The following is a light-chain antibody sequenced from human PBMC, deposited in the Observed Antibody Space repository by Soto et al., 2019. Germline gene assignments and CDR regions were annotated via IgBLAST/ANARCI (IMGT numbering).Light chain of an antibody. Sequence: DIQMTQSPSTLSATAGDRVTITCRASQSISSWLAWYQQKPGKAPKLLIYLASSLESGVPSRFSGSGSGTEFTLTISSLQPDDFATYYCQQYDSYSRTFGQGTKLEI. J-gene: IGKJ2*01. CDR1: QSISSW. CDR2: LAS. V-gene: IGKV1-5*03. CDR3: QQYDSYSRT.